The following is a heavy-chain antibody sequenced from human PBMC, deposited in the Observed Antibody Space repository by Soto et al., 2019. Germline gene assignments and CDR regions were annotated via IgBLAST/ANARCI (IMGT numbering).Heavy chain of an antibody. V-gene: IGHV3-64*01. CDR2: ISSNGGST. D-gene: IGHD4-17*01. Sequence: GGSLRLSCAASGFTFSSYAMHWVRQAPGKGLEYVSAISSNGGSTYYANSVKGRFTISRDNSKNTLYLQMGSLRAEDMAVYYCAREPPAYGGPENWFDPWGQGTLVTVSS. J-gene: IGHJ5*02. CDR1: GFTFSSYA. CDR3: AREPPAYGGPENWFDP.